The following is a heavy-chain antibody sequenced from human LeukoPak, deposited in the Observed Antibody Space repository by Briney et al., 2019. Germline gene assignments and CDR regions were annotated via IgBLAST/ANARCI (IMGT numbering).Heavy chain of an antibody. J-gene: IGHJ4*02. CDR2: IYSGGNT. Sequence: PGGSLRLSCAASGFTFSNYNMNWVRQAPGKGLEWVSVIYSGGNTFYADFVKGRFTISRDNSKNTLDLQMNSLGAEDTAVYYCARSGSYLGHFDYWGQGTLVTVSS. CDR3: ARSGSYLGHFDY. V-gene: IGHV3-53*01. D-gene: IGHD1-26*01. CDR1: GFTFSNYN.